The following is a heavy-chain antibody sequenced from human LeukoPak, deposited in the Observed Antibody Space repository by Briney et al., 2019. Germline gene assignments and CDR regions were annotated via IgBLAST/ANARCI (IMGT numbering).Heavy chain of an antibody. CDR3: ARAGIVGAAIDY. J-gene: IGHJ4*02. D-gene: IGHD1-26*01. CDR1: GYTFTGYY. CDR2: INPNSGGT. Sequence: ASVKVSCKASGYTFTGYYMHWARQAPGQGLEWMGWINPNSGGTNYAQKFQGRVTMTRDTSISTAYMELSRLRSDDTAVYYCARAGIVGAAIDYWGQGTLVTVSS. V-gene: IGHV1-2*02.